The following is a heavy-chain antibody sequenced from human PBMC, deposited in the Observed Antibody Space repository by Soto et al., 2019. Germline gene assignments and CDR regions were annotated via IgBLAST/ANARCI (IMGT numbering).Heavy chain of an antibody. Sequence: QVQLVESGGGVVQPGRSLRLSCAASGFTFSSYGMHWVRQAPGKGLEWVAVIWYDGSNKYYADSEKGRFTISRDNSKNTLYLQMNSLRAEDTAVYYCASGCGGDCPYYGMDVWGQGTTVTVSS. CDR1: GFTFSSYG. D-gene: IGHD2-21*02. CDR2: IWYDGSNK. J-gene: IGHJ6*02. CDR3: ASGCGGDCPYYGMDV. V-gene: IGHV3-33*01.